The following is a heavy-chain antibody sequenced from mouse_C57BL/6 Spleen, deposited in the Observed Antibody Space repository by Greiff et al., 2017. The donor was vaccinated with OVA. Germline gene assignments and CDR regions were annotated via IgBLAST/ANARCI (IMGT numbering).Heavy chain of an antibody. D-gene: IGHD2-3*01. V-gene: IGHV1-81*01. CDR3: ARDGYYVPFDY. CDR1: GYTFTSYG. CDR2: IYPRSGNT. J-gene: IGHJ2*01. Sequence: QVQLQQSGAELARPGASVKLSCKASGYTFTSYGISWVKQRTGQGLEWIGEIYPRSGNTYYNEKFKGKATLTADKSSSTSYLELRSLTSEDSAVYFCARDGYYVPFDYWGQGTTLTVSS.